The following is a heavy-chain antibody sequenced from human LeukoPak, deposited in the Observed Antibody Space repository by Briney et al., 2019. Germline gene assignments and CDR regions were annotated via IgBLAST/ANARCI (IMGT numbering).Heavy chain of an antibody. Sequence: PGGSLRLSCAASGFTFRIYGMNWVRQAPGKGPEWVSYISSGSDTIYYADSAKGRFTMSRDNAKNSLFLQMNSLRAEDTAVYYCPRATRNGYDYWGQGTLVAVSS. CDR1: GFTFRIYG. CDR3: PRATRNGYDY. D-gene: IGHD5-24*01. V-gene: IGHV3-48*04. CDR2: ISSGSDTI. J-gene: IGHJ4*02.